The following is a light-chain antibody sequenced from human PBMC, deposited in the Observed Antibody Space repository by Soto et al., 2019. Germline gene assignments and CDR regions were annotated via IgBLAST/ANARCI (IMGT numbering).Light chain of an antibody. Sequence: EIVLTQSPGTLSLSPGERATLSCRASQSVSSSYLAWYQQKPGQAPRLHIYGASTRATGIPDRFTGSGSGTSLTKDFRRLEPEDLPVNMRQQYRNWRLTCGGGTKVDIK. CDR2: GAS. V-gene: IGKV3D-20*02. CDR1: QSVSSSY. CDR3: QQYRNWRLT. J-gene: IGKJ4*01.